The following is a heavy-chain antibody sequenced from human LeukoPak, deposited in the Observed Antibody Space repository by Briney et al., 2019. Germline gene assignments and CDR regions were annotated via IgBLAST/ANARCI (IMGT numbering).Heavy chain of an antibody. CDR2: IYTTGST. Sequence: SETLSLTCTVSGGSISSYYWNWIRQTAGKGLEWIGRIYTTGSTNYNPSLKSRVTMSVDTSKSQFSLKLSSVTAADTAMYYCARTLYYGDFADDAFDIWGQGTMVTVSS. D-gene: IGHD4-17*01. V-gene: IGHV4-4*07. J-gene: IGHJ3*02. CDR3: ARTLYYGDFADDAFDI. CDR1: GGSISSYY.